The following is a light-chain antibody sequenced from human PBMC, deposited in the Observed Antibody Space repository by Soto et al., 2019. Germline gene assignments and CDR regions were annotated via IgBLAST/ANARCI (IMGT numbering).Light chain of an antibody. J-gene: IGLJ2*01. V-gene: IGLV1-51*01. CDR2: DNN. Sequence: QSVLTQPASVSGSPGQSITISCTGTSGDVGGYYYVSWYRHLPGTAPKLLIYDNNQRPSGIPDRFSGSKSGTSATLGITGLQTGDEAHYYCGAWDSSLSAGVLGGGTKVTVL. CDR1: SGDVGGYYY. CDR3: GAWDSSLSAGV.